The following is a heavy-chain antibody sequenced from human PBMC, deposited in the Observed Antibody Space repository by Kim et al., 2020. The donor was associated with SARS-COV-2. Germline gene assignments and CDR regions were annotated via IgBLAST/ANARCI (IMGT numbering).Heavy chain of an antibody. V-gene: IGHV3-73*01. CDR2: IRSKANSYAT. CDR3: TRSGYSGYDWGGYYYGMDV. D-gene: IGHD5-12*01. J-gene: IGHJ6*02. Sequence: GGSLRLSCAASGFTFSGSAMHWVRQASGKGLEWVGRIRSKANSYATAYAASVKGRFTISRDVSKNTAYLQMNSLKTEDTAVYYCTRSGYSGYDWGGYYYGMDVWGQGTTVTVSS. CDR1: GFTFSGSA.